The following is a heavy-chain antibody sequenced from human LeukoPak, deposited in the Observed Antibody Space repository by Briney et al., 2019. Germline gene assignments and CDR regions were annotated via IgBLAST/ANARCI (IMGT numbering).Heavy chain of an antibody. CDR2: ISSSSSYI. CDR3: AGGPPFWSGFPLPYYYFDY. D-gene: IGHD3-3*01. Sequence: GGSLRLSCAASGFTFSSYSMTWVRQAPGKGLEWVSSISSSSSYIYYADSVKGRFTISRDNAKNSLYLQMNSLRAEDTAVYYCAGGPPFWSGFPLPYYYFDYWGQGTLVTVSS. J-gene: IGHJ4*02. V-gene: IGHV3-21*01. CDR1: GFTFSSYS.